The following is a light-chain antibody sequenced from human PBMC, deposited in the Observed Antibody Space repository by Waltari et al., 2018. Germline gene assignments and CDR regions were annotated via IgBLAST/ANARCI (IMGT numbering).Light chain of an antibody. Sequence: DIQMTQSPSSVSASVGDRVTITCRASQDISNYLAWYQQKPGKAPKFLIYAASTLQSGVPSRFSGSGSGTEFTLTISGLQPEDVATYFCQQGNNFPPTFGQGTEVEL. V-gene: IGKV1-12*01. J-gene: IGKJ1*01. CDR3: QQGNNFPPT. CDR1: QDISNY. CDR2: AAS.